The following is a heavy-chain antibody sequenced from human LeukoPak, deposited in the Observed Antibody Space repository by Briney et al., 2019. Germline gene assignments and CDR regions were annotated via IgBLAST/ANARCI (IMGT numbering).Heavy chain of an antibody. V-gene: IGHV5-51*01. CDR3: ARQKSGYNYTYYYYMDV. CDR2: IYPGDSET. J-gene: IGHJ6*03. Sequence: GESLKISCKAFGCSFSDYWIGWVRQMPGKGLEWMGIIYPGDSETKYSPSFQGQVTISADKSISTASLQWSSLKASDTAMYYCARQKSGYNYTYYYYMDVWGKGTTVTVSS. CDR1: GCSFSDYW. D-gene: IGHD5-18*01.